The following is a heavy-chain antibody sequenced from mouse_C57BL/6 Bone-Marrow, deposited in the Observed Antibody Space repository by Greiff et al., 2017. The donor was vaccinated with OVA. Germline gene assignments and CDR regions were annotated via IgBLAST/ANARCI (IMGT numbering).Heavy chain of an antibody. CDR2: IYPGDGDT. J-gene: IGHJ3*01. CDR3: ARSGYGATGAY. V-gene: IGHV1-82*01. D-gene: IGHD3-1*01. CDR1: GYAFSSSW. Sequence: VQLQQSGPELVKPGASVKISCKASGYAFSSSWMNWVKQRPGKGLEWIGRIYPGDGDTNYNGKFKGKATLTADKSSSTAYMQLSSLTSEDSAVYFCARSGYGATGAYWGQGTLVTVSA.